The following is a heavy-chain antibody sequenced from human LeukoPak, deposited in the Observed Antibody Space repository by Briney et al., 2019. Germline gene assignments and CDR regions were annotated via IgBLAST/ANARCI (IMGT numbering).Heavy chain of an antibody. V-gene: IGHV3-11*01. D-gene: IGHD3-3*01. CDR1: GFTFSDYY. CDR2: ISSSGSTI. CDR3: ASGRYWSGYYNWGFDY. Sequence: GGSLRLSCAASGFTFSDYYMSWIRQAPGKGLEWVSYISSSGSTIYYADSVKGRFTISRDNAKNSLYLQVNSLRAEDTAVYYCASGRYWSGYYNWGFDYWGQGTLVTVSS. J-gene: IGHJ4*02.